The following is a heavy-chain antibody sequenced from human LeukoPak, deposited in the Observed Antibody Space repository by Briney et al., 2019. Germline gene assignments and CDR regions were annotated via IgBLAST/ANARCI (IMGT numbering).Heavy chain of an antibody. D-gene: IGHD5-12*01. CDR1: GFTFSSYN. CDR2: ISSSSSDI. J-gene: IGHJ4*02. V-gene: IGHV3-21*01. Sequence: PGGSLRLSCAASGFTFSSYNMNWVRQAPGKGLEWVSSISSSSSDIYYADSVKGRFTISRDNAKNSLYLQMNSLRAEDTAVYYCAREGSSFGGYERLDYWGQGTLVTVSS. CDR3: AREGSSFGGYERLDY.